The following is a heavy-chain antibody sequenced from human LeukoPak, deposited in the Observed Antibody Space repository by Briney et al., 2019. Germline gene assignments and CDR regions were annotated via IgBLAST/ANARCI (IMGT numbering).Heavy chain of an antibody. J-gene: IGHJ4*02. CDR2: ISGSGGDT. V-gene: IGHV3-23*01. D-gene: IGHD6-19*01. CDR1: GFTVSSNY. Sequence: PGGSLRLSCAASGFTVSSNYMSWVRQAPGKGLEWVSGISGSGGDTYFADSVKGRFTISRDHSKNTVFLQMDSLRAEDTAVYYCAKTTAGYSSGRYPGWPVDYWGQGTLVTVSS. CDR3: AKTTAGYSSGRYPGWPVDY.